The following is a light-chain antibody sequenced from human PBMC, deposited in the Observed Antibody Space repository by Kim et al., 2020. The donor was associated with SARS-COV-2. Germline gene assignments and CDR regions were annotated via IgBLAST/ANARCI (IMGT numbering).Light chain of an antibody. CDR2: GAS. CDR1: QSVSSSY. J-gene: IGKJ1*01. Sequence: PGERATLSCRASQSVSSSYLAWYQQKPGQAPRPLIYGASSRATGIPDRFSGSGSGTDFTLTISRLEPEDFAVYYCQQYGSSPQTFGQGTKVDIK. V-gene: IGKV3-20*01. CDR3: QQYGSSPQT.